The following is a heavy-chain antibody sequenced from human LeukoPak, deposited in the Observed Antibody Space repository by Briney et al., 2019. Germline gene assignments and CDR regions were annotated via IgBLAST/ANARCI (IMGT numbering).Heavy chain of an antibody. CDR3: ALPGIAAAWGRGFDY. D-gene: IGHD6-13*01. Sequence: ASVKVSCKASGYTFTDYYMHWVRQAPGQGLEWMGWIDPNSGGTNYAQKFQGRVTMTRDTSISTAYMELSRLRSDDTAVYYCALPGIAAAWGRGFDYWGQGTLVTVSS. V-gene: IGHV1-2*02. CDR1: GYTFTDYY. J-gene: IGHJ4*02. CDR2: IDPNSGGT.